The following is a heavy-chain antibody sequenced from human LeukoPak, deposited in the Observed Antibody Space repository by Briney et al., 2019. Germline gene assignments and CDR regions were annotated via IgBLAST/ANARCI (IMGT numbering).Heavy chain of an antibody. V-gene: IGHV3-30*14. D-gene: IGHD2-21*02. CDR2: ISYDGSDK. Sequence: GQSLRLSCAASGFFFSSYCFHWVRQAPGKGLEWVAAISYDGSDKYYAESVKGRFTISRDNSKDTLYLQMNSLRTEDTAVYYCARGGHIVVVAALNTWGQGTLVAVSS. J-gene: IGHJ5*02. CDR3: ARGGHIVVVAALNT. CDR1: GFFFSSYC.